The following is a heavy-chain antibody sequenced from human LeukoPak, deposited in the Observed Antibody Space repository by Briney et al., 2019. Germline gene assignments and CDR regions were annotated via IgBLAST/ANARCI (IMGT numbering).Heavy chain of an antibody. CDR1: GGSFSGYY. V-gene: IGHV4-34*01. J-gene: IGHJ4*02. CDR3: ARDRKPPTGTTPNFFDY. Sequence: SETLSLTCAVYGGSFSGYYWSWIRQPPGKGLEWIGEINHSGSTNYNPSLKSRVTISVDTSKNQFSLKLSSVTAADTAVYYCARDRKPPTGTTPNFFDYWGQGTLVTVSS. D-gene: IGHD1-1*01. CDR2: INHSGST.